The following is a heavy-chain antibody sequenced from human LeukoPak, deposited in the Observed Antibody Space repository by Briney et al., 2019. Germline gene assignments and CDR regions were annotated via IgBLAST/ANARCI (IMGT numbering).Heavy chain of an antibody. CDR1: GFTFSNAW. J-gene: IGHJ4*02. CDR3: TTVGAAALADY. Sequence: GGSPRLSCAASGFTFSNAWMSWVRQAPGKGLEWVGRIKSKTDGGTTDYAVPVKGRFIISRDDSKNTLYLQMNSLKTEDTAVYYCTTVGAAALADYWGQGTLVTVSS. V-gene: IGHV3-15*01. D-gene: IGHD6-25*01. CDR2: IKSKTDGGTT.